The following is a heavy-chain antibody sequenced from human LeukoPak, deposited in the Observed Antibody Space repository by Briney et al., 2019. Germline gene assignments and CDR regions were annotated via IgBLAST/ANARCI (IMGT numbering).Heavy chain of an antibody. CDR3: AKPRSGSANWALQIFDN. Sequence: GGSLRLSCAASGFTFSDYYMSWIRQAPGKGLEWVSYISSSGSTIYYADSVKGRFTISRDNAKNSLYLQMNSLRAEDTAVYFCAKPRSGSANWALQIFDNWGQGTLVTVSS. V-gene: IGHV3-11*01. CDR2: ISSSGSTI. J-gene: IGHJ4*02. D-gene: IGHD1-1*01. CDR1: GFTFSDYY.